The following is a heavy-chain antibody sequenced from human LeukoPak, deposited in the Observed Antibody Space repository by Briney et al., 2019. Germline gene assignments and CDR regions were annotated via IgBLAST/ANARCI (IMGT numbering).Heavy chain of an antibody. CDR3: AKPLKGYCSGGDCRPPGGFDF. J-gene: IGHJ3*01. V-gene: IGHV3-23*01. CDR2: IGGSGVIT. CDR1: GFTFSIHD. D-gene: IGHD2-15*01. Sequence: GGSLRLSCAASGFTFSIHDMSWVRQAPGKGLEWVSLIGGSGVITHYADSVKGRFIVSRDNSRNTLYLQTNSLRAEATAVYYCAKPLKGYCSGGDCRPPGGFDFWGQGTMITVSS.